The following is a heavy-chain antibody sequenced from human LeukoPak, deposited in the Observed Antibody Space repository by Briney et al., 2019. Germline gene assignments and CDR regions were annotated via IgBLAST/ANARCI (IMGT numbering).Heavy chain of an antibody. CDR1: GFTFSSYA. CDR2: IYSGGGT. Sequence: GGSLRLSCAASGFTFSSYAMHWVRQAPGKGLEWVSLIYSGGGTYYADSVKGRFTISRDNSKNTLYLQMNSLRAEDTAVYYCARARGTDPWGQGTLVTVSS. J-gene: IGHJ5*02. CDR3: ARARGTDP. D-gene: IGHD3-10*01. V-gene: IGHV3-53*01.